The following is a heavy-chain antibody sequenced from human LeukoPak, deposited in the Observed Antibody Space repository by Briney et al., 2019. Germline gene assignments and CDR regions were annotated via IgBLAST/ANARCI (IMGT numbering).Heavy chain of an antibody. CDR1: GGSISSYY. CDR3: ASTTTTYYSYFYYYMGV. D-gene: IGHD4-17*01. CDR2: IYSSGST. Sequence: SETLSLTCTVSGGSISSYYWSWLRQPPGKGLEWIGYIYSSGSTYYNPSLNSRVTISVDTSKNQFSLKLTSVTAADTAVYYCASTTTTYYSYFYYYMGVWGKGTTVTVSS. J-gene: IGHJ6*03. V-gene: IGHV4-4*09.